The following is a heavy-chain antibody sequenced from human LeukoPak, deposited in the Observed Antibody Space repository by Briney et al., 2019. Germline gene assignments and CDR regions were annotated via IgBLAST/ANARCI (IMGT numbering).Heavy chain of an antibody. Sequence: SETLSLTCAVYGGSFSGYYWSWIRQPPGKGLEWIGEINHSGSTNYNPSPKSRVTISVDTSKNQFSLKLSSVTAADTAVYYCARAPTLLRYFDWLSDVWGKGTTVTVSS. CDR1: GGSFSGYY. CDR2: INHSGST. J-gene: IGHJ6*04. CDR3: ARAPTLLRYFDWLSDV. V-gene: IGHV4-34*01. D-gene: IGHD3-9*01.